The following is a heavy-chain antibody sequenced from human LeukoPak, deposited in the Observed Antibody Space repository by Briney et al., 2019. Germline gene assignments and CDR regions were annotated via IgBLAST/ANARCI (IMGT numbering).Heavy chain of an antibody. CDR2: ISTYNGNT. CDR3: ARENLELHTAMGD. Sequence: ASVKVSCKASGYTFTDYGISWVRQAPGQGLKWMGWISTYNGNTNYAQKLQGRVTMTTDTSTSTVYMELRSLRSDDTAVYYCARENLELHTAMGDWGQGTLVTVSS. V-gene: IGHV1-18*01. D-gene: IGHD5-18*01. CDR1: GYTFTDYG. J-gene: IGHJ4*02.